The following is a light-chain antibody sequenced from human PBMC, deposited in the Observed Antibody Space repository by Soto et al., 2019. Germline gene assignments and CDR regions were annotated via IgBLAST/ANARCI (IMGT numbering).Light chain of an antibody. V-gene: IGKV3D-15*01. Sequence: IVMTQSPATLSVSPGERATLSCMASQSVSSNLAWYQQKLGQAPRLLIYGASTRATGIPDRFSGSGSGTDCTLTISSLEPDDVAVYYCQQRADWPITLGQGTRLEIK. CDR2: GAS. CDR1: QSVSSN. CDR3: QQRADWPIT. J-gene: IGKJ5*01.